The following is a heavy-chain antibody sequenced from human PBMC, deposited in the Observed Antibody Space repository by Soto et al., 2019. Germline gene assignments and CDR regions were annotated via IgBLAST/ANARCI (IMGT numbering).Heavy chain of an antibody. V-gene: IGHV3-21*01. CDR3: ARVSRRYCGGTSCSLDV. Sequence: EVQLVESGGGLVKPGGPLRLSCAASGFTFNSYSMNWVRQAPGKGLEGVSSTSSSSSYIFYADSVKGRFTISRDSAKKSLYLQMNSLRTEDTAVYYCARVSRRYCGGTSCSLDVWGQGTTVTVPS. J-gene: IGHJ6*02. D-gene: IGHD2-2*01. CDR2: TSSSSSYI. CDR1: GFTFNSYS.